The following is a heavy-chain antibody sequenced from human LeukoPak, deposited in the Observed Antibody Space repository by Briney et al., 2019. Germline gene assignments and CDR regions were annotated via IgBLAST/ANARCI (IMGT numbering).Heavy chain of an antibody. V-gene: IGHV3-23*01. CDR1: GFTFSSYA. J-gene: IGHJ3*02. CDR3: AKSHGDYVWGSYPSVFDI. Sequence: PGGSLRLSCAASGFTFSSYAMSWVRQAPGKGLEWVSAISGSGGSTYYADSVKGRFTISRDNSKNTLYLQMNSLRAEDTAVYYCAKSHGDYVWGSYPSVFDIWGRGTMVTVSS. CDR2: ISGSGGST. D-gene: IGHD3-16*01.